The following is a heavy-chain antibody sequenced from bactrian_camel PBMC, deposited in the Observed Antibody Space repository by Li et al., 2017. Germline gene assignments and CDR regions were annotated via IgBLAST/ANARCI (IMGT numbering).Heavy chain of an antibody. CDR1: GFSFSGYA. V-gene: IGHV3S31*01. J-gene: IGHJ4*01. Sequence: VQLVESGGSLVQPGVSLRLSCAALGFSFSGYAMSWVRQAPGKGIEWVSAINSGGGGQYYADSVKGRFTLSRDNAKRTLYLQLTGLKPVDTAVYYCASAAYSGDVYGRYVYNYRGQGTQVTVS. D-gene: IGHD2*01. CDR2: INSGGGGQ. CDR3: ASAAYSGDVYGRYVYNY.